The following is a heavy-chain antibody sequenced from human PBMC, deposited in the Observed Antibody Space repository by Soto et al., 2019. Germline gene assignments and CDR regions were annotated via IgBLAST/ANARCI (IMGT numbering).Heavy chain of an antibody. CDR1: GGSISSYY. D-gene: IGHD6-19*01. J-gene: IGHJ6*03. CDR2: IYYSGST. CDR3: ARRIAVSLNYYYMDV. V-gene: IGHV4-59*08. Sequence: SETLSLTCTVSGGSISSYYWSWIRQPPGKGLEWIGYIYYSGSTNYNPSLKSRVTISVDTSKNQFSLKLSSVTAADTAVYYCARRIAVSLNYYYMDVWGKGTTVTVSS.